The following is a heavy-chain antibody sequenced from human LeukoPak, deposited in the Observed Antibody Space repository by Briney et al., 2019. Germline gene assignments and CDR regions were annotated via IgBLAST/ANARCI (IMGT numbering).Heavy chain of an antibody. CDR1: GGSFSGYY. D-gene: IGHD3-22*01. J-gene: IGHJ4*02. CDR3: ARGALYDSSGYCDY. CDR2: INHSGST. V-gene: IGHV4-34*01. Sequence: PSETLSLTCAVYGGSFSGYYWSWIRQPPGKGLEWIGEINHSGSTNYNPSLKSRVTISVDTSKNQLSLKLSSVTAADTAVYYCARGALYDSSGYCDYWGQGTLVTVSS.